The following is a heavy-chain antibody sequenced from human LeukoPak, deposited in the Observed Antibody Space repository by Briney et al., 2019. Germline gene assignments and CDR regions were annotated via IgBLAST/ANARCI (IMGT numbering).Heavy chain of an antibody. D-gene: IGHD3-3*01. CDR3: ARDRSGLRFFDY. Sequence: PGRSLRLSCAASGFTFSNYGMNWVRQAPGKGLEWVAVIWSDESNQYYADSVKGRFTISRDNPQNTLYLQMNSLRAEDTAVCYCARDRSGLRFFDYWGQGTLVAVSS. CDR1: GFTFSNYG. V-gene: IGHV3-33*01. J-gene: IGHJ4*02. CDR2: IWSDESNQ.